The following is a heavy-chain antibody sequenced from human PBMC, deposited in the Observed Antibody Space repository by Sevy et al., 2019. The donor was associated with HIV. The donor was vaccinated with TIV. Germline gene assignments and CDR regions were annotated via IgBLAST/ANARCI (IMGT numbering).Heavy chain of an antibody. CDR3: ARAYMYGNYLDF. V-gene: IGHV4-39*01. CDR1: GGSISISNYY. Sequence: SETLSLTCSVSGGSISISNYYWGWIRQAPGKGLEWIGSLHYGGDTYHNPSLKSRLTTSVDTSKNQFSLTVTSVIAADTAVYYCARAYMYGNYLDFWGQGTLVTVSS. D-gene: IGHD5-18*01. CDR2: LHYGGDT. J-gene: IGHJ4*02.